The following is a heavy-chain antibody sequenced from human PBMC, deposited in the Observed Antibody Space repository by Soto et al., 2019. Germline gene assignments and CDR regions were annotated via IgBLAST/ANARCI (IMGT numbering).Heavy chain of an antibody. J-gene: IGHJ4*02. V-gene: IGHV4-59*01. D-gene: IGHD3-10*01. Sequence: PSETLSLTCSVSGGSMSEYFWSWIRQSPERGLEWIGYVYYLGSTDYNPSLKSRVTISVDTSKRQFSLRLSSVTAADGAIYYCARDGYDGSGSPYPAYWGPGTQVTVSS. CDR3: ARDGYDGSGSPYPAY. CDR1: GGSMSEYF. CDR2: VYYLGST.